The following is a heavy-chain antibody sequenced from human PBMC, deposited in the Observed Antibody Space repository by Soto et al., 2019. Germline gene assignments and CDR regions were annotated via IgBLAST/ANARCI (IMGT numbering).Heavy chain of an antibody. D-gene: IGHD6-6*01. CDR2: IYYSGST. CDR1: GGSVSSGSYY. J-gene: IGHJ5*02. CDR3: AREHSSSSSGTNWFDP. Sequence: QVQLQESGPGLVKPSETLSLTCTVSGGSVSSGSYYWSWIRQPPGKGLEWIGYIYYSGSTNYNPSLKSRVTISVDTSKNQFSLKLSSVTAADTAVYYCAREHSSSSSGTNWFDPWGQGTLVTVSS. V-gene: IGHV4-61*01.